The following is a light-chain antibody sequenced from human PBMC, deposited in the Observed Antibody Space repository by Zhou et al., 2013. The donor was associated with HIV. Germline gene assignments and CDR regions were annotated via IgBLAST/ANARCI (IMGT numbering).Light chain of an antibody. CDR1: QGISSY. CDR3: QQANTFLGIT. CDR2: AAS. Sequence: IQLTQSPSSLSASVGDRVTITCRASQGISSYLAWYQQKPGKAPKLLIYAASTLQSGVPSRFSGSGSGTDFTLTISSLQPEDFGIYYCQQANTFLGITFGQGTRLDIK. J-gene: IGKJ5*01. V-gene: IGKV1-9*01.